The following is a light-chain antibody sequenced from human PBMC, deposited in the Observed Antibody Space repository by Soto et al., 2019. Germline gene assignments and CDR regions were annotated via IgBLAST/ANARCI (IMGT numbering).Light chain of an antibody. J-gene: IGKJ5*01. CDR1: QGISNY. CDR3: QKYNSALIT. CDR2: AAS. Sequence: DIPMTQSPSSLSASVGDRVPITCRASQGISNYLSWYQQKPGKVPKLLIYAASTLQSGVPSRFSGSGSGTDFTLTISSLQPEDVATYYCQKYNSALITFGQGTRLEIK. V-gene: IGKV1-27*01.